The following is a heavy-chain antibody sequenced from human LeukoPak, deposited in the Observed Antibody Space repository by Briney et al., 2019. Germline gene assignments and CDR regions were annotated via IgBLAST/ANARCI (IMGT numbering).Heavy chain of an antibody. CDR1: GGSISSGGYY. V-gene: IGHV4-31*03. CDR3: LVGATGGGDY. D-gene: IGHD1-26*01. Sequence: SETLSLTCTVSGGSISSGGYYWSWIRQHPGKGLEWIGYIYYSGSTYYNPSLKSRVTISVDTSKNQLSLKLSSVTAADTAVYYCLVGATGGGDYWGQGTLVTVSS. CDR2: IYYSGST. J-gene: IGHJ4*02.